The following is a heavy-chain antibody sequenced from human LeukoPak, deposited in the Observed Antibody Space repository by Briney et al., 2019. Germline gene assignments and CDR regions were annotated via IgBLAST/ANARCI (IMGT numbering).Heavy chain of an antibody. V-gene: IGHV1-24*01. CDR2: FDPEDGET. Sequence: GASVTVSCKVSGYTLTELSMHWVRQAPGKGHEWMGGFDPEDGETIYAQKFQGRITMTEDTSTDTAYMELSSLRSEDTAVYYCAMARSEITFRLNWFDPWGQGTLLTVSS. CDR3: AMARSEITFRLNWFDP. D-gene: IGHD3-16*01. CDR1: GYTLTELS. J-gene: IGHJ5*02.